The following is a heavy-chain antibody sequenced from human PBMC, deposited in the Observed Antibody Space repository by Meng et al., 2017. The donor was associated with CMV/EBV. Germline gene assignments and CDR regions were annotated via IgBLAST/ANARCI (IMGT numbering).Heavy chain of an antibody. CDR1: GDSVSSNSTA. V-gene: IGHV6-1*01. D-gene: IGHD3-10*01. CDR3: AREPGGRFDY. Sequence: GAIPGDSVSSNSTAWNGIRQSPSRGLEWLGRTYYRSKWYNDYAVSVKSRITINPNTSKNLFSLQLNSVTPENTAVYYCAREPGGRFDYWGQGTLVTVSS. CDR2: TYYRSKWYN. J-gene: IGHJ4*02.